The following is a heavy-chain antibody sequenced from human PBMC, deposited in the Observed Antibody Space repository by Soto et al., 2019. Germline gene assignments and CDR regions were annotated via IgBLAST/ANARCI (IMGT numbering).Heavy chain of an antibody. CDR3: VRDAMVYATLLYYYGLDV. CDR1: GFTFSSHW. V-gene: IGHV3-7*03. D-gene: IGHD2-8*01. Sequence: GGSLRLSCAASGFTFSSHWMTWVRQAPGKGLEWVANINQDGSEKQYVDSVKGRFTISRDNAKNSVSLQMNSLRAEDKAVYYCVRDAMVYATLLYYYGLDVWGQGTTVTVSS. CDR2: INQDGSEK. J-gene: IGHJ6*02.